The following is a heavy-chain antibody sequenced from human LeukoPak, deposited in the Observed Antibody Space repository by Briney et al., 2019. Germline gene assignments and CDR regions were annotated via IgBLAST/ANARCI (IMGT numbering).Heavy chain of an antibody. V-gene: IGHV4-4*02. J-gene: IGHJ4*02. CDR2: INHSGST. D-gene: IGHD6-13*01. CDR3: ARDSSSWTYFDY. Sequence: SGTLSLTCAVSGGSISSSYYWSWIRQPPGKGLEWIGEINHSGSTNYNPSLKSRVTISVDTSKNQFSLKLSSVTAADTAVYYCARDSSSWTYFDYWGQGTLVTVSS. CDR1: GGSISSSYY.